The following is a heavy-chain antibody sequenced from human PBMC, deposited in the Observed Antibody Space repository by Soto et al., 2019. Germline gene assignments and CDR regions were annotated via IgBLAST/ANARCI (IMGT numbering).Heavy chain of an antibody. CDR2: IIPIFGTA. D-gene: IGHD3-22*01. CDR1: GYTFTSYD. J-gene: IGHJ3*02. CDR3: ANIDSSGLLAFDI. V-gene: IGHV1-69*13. Sequence: SVKVSCKASGYTFTSYDINWVRQATGQGLEWMGGIIPIFGTANYAQKFQGRVTITADESTSTAYMELSSLRSEDTAVYYCANIDSSGLLAFDIWGQGTMVTVS.